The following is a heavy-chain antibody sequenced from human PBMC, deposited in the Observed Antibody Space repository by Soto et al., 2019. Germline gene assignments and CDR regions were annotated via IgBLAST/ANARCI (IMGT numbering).Heavy chain of an antibody. Sequence: PGESLKISCEGSGYSFTTYWIAWVRQMPGKGLEWMGIIYPGDSGTRYSPSFQGQVTISADKSISTAYHQCSSLKASDSAMYYCSRNRTSSHYCDLDVVGQGTTVTGS. CDR3: SRNRTSSHYCDLDV. V-gene: IGHV5-51*03. D-gene: IGHD6-13*01. J-gene: IGHJ6*02. CDR2: IYPGDSGT. CDR1: GYSFTTYW.